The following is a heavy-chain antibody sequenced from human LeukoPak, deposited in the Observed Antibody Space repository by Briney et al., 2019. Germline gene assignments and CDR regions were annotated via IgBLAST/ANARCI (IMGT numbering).Heavy chain of an antibody. V-gene: IGHV4-34*01. CDR3: ARAGVGYDSSGYWFDP. J-gene: IGHJ5*02. D-gene: IGHD3-22*01. CDR1: GGSFSGYY. CDR2: INHSGST. Sequence: SETLSLTCAVYGGSFSGYYWSWIRQPPGKGLEWIGEINHSGSTNYNPSLKSRVTISVDTSKNQFSLKLSSVTAADTAVYYCARAGVGYDSSGYWFDPWGQGTLVTVSS.